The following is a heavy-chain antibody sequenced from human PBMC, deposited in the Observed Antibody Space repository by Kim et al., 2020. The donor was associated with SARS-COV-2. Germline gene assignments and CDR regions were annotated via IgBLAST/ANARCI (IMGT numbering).Heavy chain of an antibody. Sequence: ASVKVSCKASGYTFTSQSINWVRQAPGQGLEWMGWINTDTGHAKYAPAFTGRFVFSLDTSIDTSYLEIRGLEADDTAVYYCAREVLRLDYWGQGALVTVSS. CDR3: AREVLRLDY. V-gene: IGHV7-4-1*02. CDR1: GYTFTSQS. J-gene: IGHJ4*02. CDR2: INTDTGHA.